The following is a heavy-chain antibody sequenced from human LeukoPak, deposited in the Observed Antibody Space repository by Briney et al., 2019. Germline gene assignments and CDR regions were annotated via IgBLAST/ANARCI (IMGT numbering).Heavy chain of an antibody. V-gene: IGHV3-23*01. J-gene: IGHJ4*02. Sequence: HPGGSLRLSCAASGFTFSSYAMSWVRQAPGKGLEWVSAISGSGGSTYYADSVKGRFTISRDNSKNTLYLQMNSLRAEDTAVYYCAKAPAIVVHVFDYWGQGTLVTVSS. CDR2: ISGSGGST. CDR3: AKAPAIVVHVFDY. CDR1: GFTFSSYA. D-gene: IGHD3-22*01.